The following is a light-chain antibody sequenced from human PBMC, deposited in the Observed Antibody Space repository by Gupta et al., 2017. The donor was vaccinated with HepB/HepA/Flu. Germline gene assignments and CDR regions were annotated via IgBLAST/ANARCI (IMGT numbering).Light chain of an antibody. CDR1: QSVSSD. Sequence: LVFTQSPATLSFSPGERATLPCRARQSVSSDLTWYQPEPGQAPRPLIFAASNRATGIPARLRGSGSGTDFTLTISSLEPEDFAVYACQQRTNWTIREYTFGQGTKLEIK. V-gene: IGKV3-11*01. J-gene: IGKJ2*01. CDR2: AAS. CDR3: QQRTNWTIREYT.